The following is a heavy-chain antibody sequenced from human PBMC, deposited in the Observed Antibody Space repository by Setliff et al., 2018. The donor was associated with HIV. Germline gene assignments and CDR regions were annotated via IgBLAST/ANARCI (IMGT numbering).Heavy chain of an antibody. CDR2: ISAYNGNT. CDR3: ARDSDPHYDSSGSQGAY. D-gene: IGHD3-22*01. J-gene: IGHJ4*02. Sequence: ASVKVSCKASGYTFTSYGISWVRQAPGQGLEWMGWISAYNGNTNYAQKFQGRVTITADKSTSTAYMELSSLRSEDTAVYYCARDSDPHYDSSGSQGAYWGQGTLVTVSS. V-gene: IGHV1-18*01. CDR1: GYTFTSYG.